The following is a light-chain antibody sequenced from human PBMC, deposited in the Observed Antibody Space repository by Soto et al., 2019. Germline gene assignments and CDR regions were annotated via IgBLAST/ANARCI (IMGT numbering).Light chain of an antibody. CDR2: HAS. V-gene: IGKV1-5*01. CDR1: HSISRW. CDR3: QQYDTYLS. Sequence: IQMTQSPSSLSASVGDRVTISCRASHSISRWLAWYQQKPGKAPTLLIYHASNLESGVPSRFSGSGSGTEFTLTISSLQPDDVATYYCQQYDTYLSFGQGTKVDIK. J-gene: IGKJ1*01.